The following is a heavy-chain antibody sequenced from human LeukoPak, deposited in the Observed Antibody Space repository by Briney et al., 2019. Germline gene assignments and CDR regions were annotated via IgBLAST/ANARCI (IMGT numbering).Heavy chain of an antibody. V-gene: IGHV4-59*01. J-gene: IGHJ4*02. Sequence: SETLSLTCAVYGGSFSGYYWSWIRQPPGKGLEWIGYIYYSGSTNYNPSLKSRVTISVDTSKNQFSLKLSSVTAADTAVYYCARATSDSSGYYYFDYWGRGTLVTVSS. CDR3: ARATSDSSGYYYFDY. CDR2: IYYSGST. CDR1: GGSFSGYY. D-gene: IGHD3-22*01.